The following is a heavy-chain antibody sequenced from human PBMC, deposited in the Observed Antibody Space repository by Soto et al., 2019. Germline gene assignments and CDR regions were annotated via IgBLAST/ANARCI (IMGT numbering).Heavy chain of an antibody. J-gene: IGHJ4*02. CDR2: INHSVST. CDR1: GRSFDGYD. Sequence: SETLCLPCALYGRSFDGYDWGWVRQSPGKGLEWIGQINHSVSTQYTPSLKRRVTLSVDNPTNQLSLKMSSMTAADRGVYYCARGVDSRSGYVFWGQGTPVTVSS. V-gene: IGHV4-34*01. D-gene: IGHD3-3*01. CDR3: ARGVDSRSGYVF.